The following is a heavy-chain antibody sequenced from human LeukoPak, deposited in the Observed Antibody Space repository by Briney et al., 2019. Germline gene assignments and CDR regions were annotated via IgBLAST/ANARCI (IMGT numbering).Heavy chain of an antibody. Sequence: PSETLSLTCTVFGGSISTYYCSWVRQPPGKVLGWIGYIYYSGSTRYNPSLKSRVTISLDTSKNQFSLKLSSVTAADTAVYYCARTTMVYNWYFDLWGRGTLVTVSS. D-gene: IGHD5-18*01. V-gene: IGHV4-59*08. CDR3: ARTTMVYNWYFDL. CDR2: IYYSGST. J-gene: IGHJ2*01. CDR1: GGSISTYY.